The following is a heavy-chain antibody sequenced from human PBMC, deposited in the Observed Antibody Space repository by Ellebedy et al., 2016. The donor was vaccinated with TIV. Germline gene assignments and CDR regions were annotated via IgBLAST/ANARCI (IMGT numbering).Heavy chain of an antibody. CDR3: AGRAYNWNDGSLFDY. V-gene: IGHV3-7*03. D-gene: IGHD1-1*01. J-gene: IGHJ4*02. CDR1: GFTFSSYW. CDR2: IKQDGSEK. Sequence: GGSLRLSCAASGFTFSSYWMSWVRQAPGKGLEWVANIKQDGSEKYYVDSVKGRFTISRDNAKNSLYLPMNSLRAEDTAVYYCAGRAYNWNDGSLFDYWGQGTLVTVSS.